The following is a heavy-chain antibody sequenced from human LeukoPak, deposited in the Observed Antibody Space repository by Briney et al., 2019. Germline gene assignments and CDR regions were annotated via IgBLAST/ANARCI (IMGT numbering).Heavy chain of an antibody. J-gene: IGHJ4*02. D-gene: IGHD2-21*02. V-gene: IGHV4-39*01. CDR2: IYYSGST. Sequence: SETLSLTCTISSGSITSTSYYWGWVRQPPGKGLEWIGSIYYSGSTYYNPSLKSRVTISVDTSKNQFSLKLSSVSAADTAVYYCARHEDCGGDCYPYCFDCWGQGTLVIVSS. CDR3: ARHEDCGGDCYPYCFDC. CDR1: SGSITSTSYY.